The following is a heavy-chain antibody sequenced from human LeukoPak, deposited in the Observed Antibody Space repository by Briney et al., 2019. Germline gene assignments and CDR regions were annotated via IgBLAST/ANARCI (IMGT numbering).Heavy chain of an antibody. J-gene: IGHJ4*02. D-gene: IGHD2-15*01. CDR1: GFTLSSYA. CDR2: ISDTGNT. V-gene: IGHV3-23*01. CDR3: AKAPVTTCRGAFCYPFDY. Sequence: GALRLSCAASGFTLSSYAMSWVRQAPGKGLEWVSAISDTGNTYHADSVKGRFTISRDSSKNTLFLQMNRLRPEDAAVYYCAKAPVTTCRGAFCYPFDYWGLGTLVTVSS.